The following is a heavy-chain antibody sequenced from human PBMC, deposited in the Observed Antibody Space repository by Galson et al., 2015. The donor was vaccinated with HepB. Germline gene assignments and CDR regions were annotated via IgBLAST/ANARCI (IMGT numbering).Heavy chain of an antibody. D-gene: IGHD3-10*01. J-gene: IGHJ6*02. CDR2: ISYDGSNK. CDR1: GFTFSSYA. V-gene: IGHV3-30-3*01. Sequence: SLRLSCAASGFTFSSYAMHWVRQAPGKGLEWVAVISYDGSNKYYADSVKGRFTISRDNSKNTLYLQMNSLRAEDTAVYYCARGDRHPDYYGWETSGKCYYGMDVWGQGTTVTVSS. CDR3: ARGDRHPDYYGWETSGKCYYGMDV.